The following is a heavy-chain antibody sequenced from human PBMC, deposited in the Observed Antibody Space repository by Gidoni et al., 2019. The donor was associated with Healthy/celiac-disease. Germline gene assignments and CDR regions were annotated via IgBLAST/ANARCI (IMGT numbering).Heavy chain of an antibody. CDR2: ISWNSGSI. Sequence: EVQLVESGGGLVQPGRSLRRSCAASGFTFVEYAMHWVRQAPGKGLEWGSGISWNSGSIGYADSVKGRFTISRDNATNSLYLQMNSLRAEATALYYCAKDRGGGSTSPYYFDYWGQGTLVTVSS. V-gene: IGHV3-9*01. CDR3: AKDRGGGSTSPYYFDY. J-gene: IGHJ4*02. D-gene: IGHD2-2*01. CDR1: GFTFVEYA.